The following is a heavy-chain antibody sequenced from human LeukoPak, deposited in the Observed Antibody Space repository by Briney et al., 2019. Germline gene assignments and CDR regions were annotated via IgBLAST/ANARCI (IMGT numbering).Heavy chain of an antibody. D-gene: IGHD6-13*01. CDR2: IIAIFGTA. CDR1: GGTFNIYA. CDR3: ARASHYSSSWYPFDY. J-gene: IGHJ4*02. Sequence: SVKVSFKASGGTFNIYAISWVRQAPGQGGEWMGGIIAIFGTANYTQKFQGRGTITAEKATSTAYMEMRRGREGETAVYYCARASHYSSSWYPFDYWGQGTLVTVSS. V-gene: IGHV1-69*06.